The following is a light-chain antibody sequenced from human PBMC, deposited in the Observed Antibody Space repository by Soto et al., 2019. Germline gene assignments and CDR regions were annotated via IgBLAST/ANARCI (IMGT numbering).Light chain of an antibody. CDR2: GAS. CDR3: QQYSTSASLT. CDR1: QSVSSNY. V-gene: IGKV3-20*01. J-gene: IGKJ3*01. Sequence: EIVLTQSPGTLSWSPGERATLSCRASQSVSSNYLAWYQQKPGQAPRLLIYGASSRANGIPDRFSGSGSGTDFTLTINRLEPEDFAVYYCQQYSTSASLTFGPGTKVYI.